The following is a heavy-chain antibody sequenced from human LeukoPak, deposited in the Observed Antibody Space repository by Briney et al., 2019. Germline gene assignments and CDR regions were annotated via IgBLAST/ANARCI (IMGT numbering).Heavy chain of an antibody. D-gene: IGHD3-3*01. CDR1: GDSVSSNGAS. V-gene: IGHV6-1*01. J-gene: IGHJ4*02. CDR2: TYYRSQQWHS. CDR3: GRETDFGVVTN. Sequence: SQTLSLTCAISGDSVSSNGASWNWNRQSPSRDLEWLGRTYYRSQQWHSDYAPSVKGRITLNPNTSKNQFSLQLNSMTPEDTAVYYCGRETDFGVVTNWGQGTLVTVSS.